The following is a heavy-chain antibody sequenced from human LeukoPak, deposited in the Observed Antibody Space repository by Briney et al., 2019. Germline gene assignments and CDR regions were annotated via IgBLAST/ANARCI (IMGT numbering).Heavy chain of an antibody. D-gene: IGHD1-26*01. CDR1: AGSISNYY. V-gene: IGHV4-59*08. Sequence: KPSETLSLTCSVFAGSISNYYWSWIRQTPGKGLEWIGYIYYSGSTNYNPSLKSRVTISVDTSKNQFSLKLSSVTAADTAVYFCARHGASGSYLYYFDYWGQGTLVTVSS. CDR3: ARHGASGSYLYYFDY. CDR2: IYYSGST. J-gene: IGHJ4*02.